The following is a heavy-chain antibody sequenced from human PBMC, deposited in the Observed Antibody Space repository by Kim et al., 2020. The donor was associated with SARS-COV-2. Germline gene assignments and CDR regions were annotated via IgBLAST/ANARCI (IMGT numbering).Heavy chain of an antibody. J-gene: IGHJ4*02. CDR2: IYYSGST. CDR3: VRHKYDILTGYREYYCDY. D-gene: IGHD3-9*01. CDR1: GGSISSYY. Sequence: SETLSLTCTVSGGSISSYYWSWIRQPPGKGLEWIGYIYYSGSTNYNPSLKSRVTISVDTSKNQFSLKLSSVTAADTAVYYCVRHKYDILTGYREYYCDYWGQGTLVTVSS. V-gene: IGHV4-59*08.